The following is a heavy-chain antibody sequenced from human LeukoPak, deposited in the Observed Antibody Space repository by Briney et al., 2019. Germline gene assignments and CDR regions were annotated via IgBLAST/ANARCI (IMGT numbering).Heavy chain of an antibody. Sequence: GGSLRLSCAATGFTFSNSAMSWVRQAPGKGLQWVSSISSSSSYIYYADSVKGRLTISRDNANNSLLLQMNRLRAEDTSVYYCATSDYGGLDYWGQGTLVTVSS. J-gene: IGHJ4*02. CDR2: ISSSSSYI. CDR1: GFTFSNSA. D-gene: IGHD4-23*01. V-gene: IGHV3-21*01. CDR3: ATSDYGGLDY.